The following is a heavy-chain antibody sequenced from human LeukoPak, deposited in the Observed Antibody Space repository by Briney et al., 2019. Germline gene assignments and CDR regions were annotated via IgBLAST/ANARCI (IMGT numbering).Heavy chain of an antibody. J-gene: IGHJ6*02. CDR1: GGSFSGYY. CDR3: ASSEVVDGMDV. D-gene: IGHD2-2*01. Sequence: SETLSLTCAVYGGSFSGYYWSWIRQPPGKGLEWIGEINYSGSTNYNPSLKSRVTISVDTSKNQFSLKLSSVTAADTAVYYCASSEVVDGMDVWGQGTTVTVSS. V-gene: IGHV4-34*01. CDR2: INYSGST.